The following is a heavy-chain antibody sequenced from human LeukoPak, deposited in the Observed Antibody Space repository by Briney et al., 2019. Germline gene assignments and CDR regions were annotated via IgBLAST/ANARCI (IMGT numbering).Heavy chain of an antibody. D-gene: IGHD2-15*01. V-gene: IGHV5-51*01. J-gene: IGHJ3*02. CDR2: IYPGDSDT. Sequence: GESLKISCKGSGYTFTSYWITWVRQMPGKGLEWMGIIYPGDSDTKYSPSFQGQVTIPADKSISTAYLQWSSLKASDTAMYYCAGQDIVVVATTTRAFDIWGQGTMVTVSS. CDR1: GYTFTSYW. CDR3: AGQDIVVVATTTRAFDI.